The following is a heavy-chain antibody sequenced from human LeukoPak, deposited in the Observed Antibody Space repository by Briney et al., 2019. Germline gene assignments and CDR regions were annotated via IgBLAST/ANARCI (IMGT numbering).Heavy chain of an antibody. CDR3: ARAPGWELPTFPFDY. D-gene: IGHD1-26*01. J-gene: IGHJ4*02. CDR1: GFTFSSYG. Sequence: GGSLRLSCAASGFTFSSYGMHWVRQAPGKGLEWVAVISYDGSNKYYADSVKGRFTISRDNAKNSLYLQMNSLRAEDTALYYCARAPGWELPTFPFDYWGQGTLVTVSS. V-gene: IGHV3-30*03. CDR2: ISYDGSNK.